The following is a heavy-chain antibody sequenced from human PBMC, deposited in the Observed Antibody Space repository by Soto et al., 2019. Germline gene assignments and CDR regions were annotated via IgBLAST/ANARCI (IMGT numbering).Heavy chain of an antibody. CDR2: ISQSGSVK. Sequence: QVHRVESGGTLVKPGGSLTVSCAASGFRFSDWYMGWIRQAPGKGLEWVSSISQSGSVKTYADSVKGRFTISKDSAKKSLYLQMDGLTAEDTAVYYGARDFRRYGDYFDHWGQGTVVTVSS. D-gene: IGHD3-10*01. CDR1: GFRFSDWY. J-gene: IGHJ4*02. CDR3: ARDFRRYGDYFDH. V-gene: IGHV3-11*01.